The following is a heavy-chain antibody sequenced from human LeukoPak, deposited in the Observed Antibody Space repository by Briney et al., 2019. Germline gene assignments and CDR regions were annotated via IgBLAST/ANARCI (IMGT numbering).Heavy chain of an antibody. V-gene: IGHV3-53*01. CDR2: IYSGGST. CDR3: ARGGRGVPLDY. D-gene: IGHD2-15*01. CDR1: GFTVSSNY. J-gene: IGHJ4*02. Sequence: GGSLRLSCAASGFTVSSNYMSWVRQAPGKGLEWVSVIYSGGSTYYADSVKGRFAISRDNSKNTLYLQMNSLRAEDTAVYYCARGGRGVPLDYWGQGTLVTVSS.